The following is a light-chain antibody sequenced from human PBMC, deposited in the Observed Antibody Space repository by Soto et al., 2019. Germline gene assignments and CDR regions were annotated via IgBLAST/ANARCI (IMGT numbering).Light chain of an antibody. Sequence: QSALTQPASVSGSPGQSIAISCTGTSSDIGDYNYVSWYQQHPGKAPTLMIYDVSNRPSGVSNRFSGSMSGNTASLTISVLQPEDEADYYCSSYTGGSTVVFGGGTKLTVL. CDR2: DVS. V-gene: IGLV2-14*01. CDR1: SSDIGDYNY. J-gene: IGLJ2*01. CDR3: SSYTGGSTVV.